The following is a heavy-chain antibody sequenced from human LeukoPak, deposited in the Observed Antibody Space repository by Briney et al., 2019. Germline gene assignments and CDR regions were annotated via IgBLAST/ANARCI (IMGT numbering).Heavy chain of an antibody. V-gene: IGHV3-11*01. Sequence: GGSLRLSCAASGFTFSDYYLSWIRHAQGQGLERVSYISSSGSTIYYADSVKSRFTISRDNAKNSLYLQMNSLRAEDTAVYYCARTWTNDFYYDMDGWGKGTTVTVSS. J-gene: IGHJ6*03. CDR2: ISSSGSTI. CDR1: GFTFSDYY. D-gene: IGHD3/OR15-3a*01. CDR3: ARTWTNDFYYDMDG.